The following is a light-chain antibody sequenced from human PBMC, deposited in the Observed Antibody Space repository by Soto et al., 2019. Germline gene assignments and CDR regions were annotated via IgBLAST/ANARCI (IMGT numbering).Light chain of an antibody. CDR2: VNIDGSH. CDR3: QTWGSGSVV. CDR1: SGHSSYA. Sequence: QPVLTQPPSASASLGASVKLTCTLSSGHSSYAIAWHQQQPDKGPRYLMKVNIDGSHNKGDGIPDRFSGSSSGTERYLTISSLQSEDEADYFCQTWGSGSVVFGGGTKLTVL. V-gene: IGLV4-69*01. J-gene: IGLJ2*01.